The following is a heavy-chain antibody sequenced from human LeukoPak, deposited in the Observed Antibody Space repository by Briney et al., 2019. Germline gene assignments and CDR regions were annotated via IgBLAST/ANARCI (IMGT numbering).Heavy chain of an antibody. J-gene: IGHJ6*02. CDR3: ARDVSYYGMDV. CDR1: GFTFSNYA. CDR2: IYTSGST. Sequence: GSLRLSCAASGFTFSNYAMSWVRQAPGKGLEWIGRIYTSGSTNYNPSLKSRVTMSVDTSKNQFSLKLSSVTAADTAVYYCARDVSYYGMDVWGQGTTVTVSS. V-gene: IGHV4-4*07.